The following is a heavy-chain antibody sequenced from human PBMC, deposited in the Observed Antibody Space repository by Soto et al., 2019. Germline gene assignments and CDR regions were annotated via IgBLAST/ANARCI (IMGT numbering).Heavy chain of an antibody. CDR1: GYTFTSYA. V-gene: IGHV1-3*01. CDR3: SRGQRRAVAGPDDFDY. Sequence: QVQLVQSGAEVKKPGASVKVSCKASGYTFTSYAMHWVRQAPGQRLEWMGWINAGNGNTKYSQKFQGRVTITSDTSASTAYMEQRSLRTEDTAVYYCSRGQRRAVAGPDDFDYWGQGTLVTVSS. J-gene: IGHJ4*02. D-gene: IGHD6-19*01. CDR2: INAGNGNT.